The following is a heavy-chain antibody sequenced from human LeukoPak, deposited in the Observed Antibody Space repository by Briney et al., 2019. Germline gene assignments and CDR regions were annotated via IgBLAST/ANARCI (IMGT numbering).Heavy chain of an antibody. J-gene: IGHJ4*02. CDR2: IYYSGST. CDR3: ARHGSIATGAFTY. D-gene: IGHD6-13*01. CDR1: SGSISRSSYY. Sequence: SETLSLTCSVSSGSISRSSYYWGWTRQPPGKGLEWIGSIYYSGSTYYNPSLKSRVTISVDTSRNQFSLKLGSVTAADTAVYYCARHGSIATGAFTYWGQGTLVTVSS. V-gene: IGHV4-39*01.